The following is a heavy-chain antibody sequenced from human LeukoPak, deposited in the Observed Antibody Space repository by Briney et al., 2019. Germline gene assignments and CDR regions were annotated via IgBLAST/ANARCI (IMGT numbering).Heavy chain of an antibody. J-gene: IGHJ4*02. CDR2: IDPKTGGT. CDR1: GYTFIGNY. D-gene: IGHD6-19*01. V-gene: IGHV1-46*01. CDR3: ATLPIAVAGTNFDY. Sequence: ASVKVSCKPSGYTFIGNYIYWVRQAPGQGLEWTGMIDPKTGGTTYAQKFQGRLTVTSDTSTSTVYMELNNLRSEDTAVYYCATLPIAVAGTNFDYWGQGTLVTVSS.